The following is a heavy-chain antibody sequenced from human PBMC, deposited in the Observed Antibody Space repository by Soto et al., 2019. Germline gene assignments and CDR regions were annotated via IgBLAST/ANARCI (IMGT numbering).Heavy chain of an antibody. Sequence: MHLVESGGALVKPGGSLRLSCAASGFMFSDYYMTWIRQAPGRGLEWVSAISGSGGSTYYADSVKGRFTISRDNSKNTLYLQMNSLRAEDTAVYYCVKPVTTGLWGQGTLVTVSS. V-gene: IGHV3-23*04. CDR1: GFMFSDYY. CDR3: VKPVTTGL. J-gene: IGHJ4*02. D-gene: IGHD4-17*01. CDR2: ISGSGGST.